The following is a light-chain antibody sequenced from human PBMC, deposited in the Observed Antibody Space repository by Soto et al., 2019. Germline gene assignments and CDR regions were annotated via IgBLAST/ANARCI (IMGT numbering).Light chain of an antibody. J-gene: IGKJ2*01. Sequence: EIVLTQSPGTLSLSPGERATLSCRASQSVSSSYLAWYQQKPGQAPRLLIYGASSRATGIPDRFSGSGSGSDFTLTISRQEPEDFAVYYFQQYGSSPYTFGQGTKLAIK. V-gene: IGKV3-20*01. CDR3: QQYGSSPYT. CDR1: QSVSSSY. CDR2: GAS.